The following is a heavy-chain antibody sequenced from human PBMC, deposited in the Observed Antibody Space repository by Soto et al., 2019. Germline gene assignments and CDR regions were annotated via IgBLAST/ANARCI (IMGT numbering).Heavy chain of an antibody. CDR3: ARGRRTLVRGTGRHGP. V-gene: IGHV4-34*01. CDR1: GGSFSGYY. D-gene: IGHD3-10*01. J-gene: IGHJ5*02. Sequence: SETLSLTCAVYGGSFSGYYWTWIRQPPGTGLEWIGEINHSGSTNYNPSLKSRVTISVDTSKNQFSLKLTSVTAADTAVYYCARGRRTLVRGTGRHGPWGQGTLVTVSS. CDR2: INHSGST.